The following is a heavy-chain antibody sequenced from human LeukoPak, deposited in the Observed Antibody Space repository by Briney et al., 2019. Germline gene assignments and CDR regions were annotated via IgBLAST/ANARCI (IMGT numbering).Heavy chain of an antibody. CDR2: IYYSGST. Sequence: SETLSLTCTVSGGSVSSGSYYWSWIRQPPGKGLEWIGYIYYSGSTNYNPSLKSRVTISVDTSKNQFSLKLSSVTAADTAVYYCAGSTYYYDSSGYYYFDYWGQGTLVTVSS. D-gene: IGHD3-22*01. J-gene: IGHJ4*02. CDR3: AGSTYYYDSSGYYYFDY. V-gene: IGHV4-61*01. CDR1: GGSVSSGSYY.